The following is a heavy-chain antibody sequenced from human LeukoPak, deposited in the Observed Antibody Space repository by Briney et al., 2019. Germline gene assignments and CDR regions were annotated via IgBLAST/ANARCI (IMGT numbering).Heavy chain of an antibody. Sequence: GGSLRLSCAASGFTFSDYYMSWIRQAPGKGLEWVSYISSSGSTIYYADSVKGRFTISRDNAKNSLYLQMNSLRAEDTAVYYCAKEAVASPFDYWGQGTLVTVSS. CDR2: ISSSGSTI. D-gene: IGHD6-19*01. V-gene: IGHV3-11*04. CDR1: GFTFSDYY. J-gene: IGHJ4*02. CDR3: AKEAVASPFDY.